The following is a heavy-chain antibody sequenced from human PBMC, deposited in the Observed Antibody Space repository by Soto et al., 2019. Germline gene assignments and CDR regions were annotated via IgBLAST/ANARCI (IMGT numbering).Heavy chain of an antibody. V-gene: IGHV4-34*01. CDR2: INHSGST. CDR1: GGSFSCYY. D-gene: IGHD3-22*01. CDR3: ARGERRTTYYYDSSGYGWFDP. J-gene: IGHJ5*02. Sequence: SETLSLTCAVYGGSFSCYYWSWIRQPPGKGLEWIGEINHSGSTNYNPSLKSRVTISVDTSKNQFSLKLSSVTAADTAVYYCARGERRTTYYYDSSGYGWFDPWGQGTLVTVPQ.